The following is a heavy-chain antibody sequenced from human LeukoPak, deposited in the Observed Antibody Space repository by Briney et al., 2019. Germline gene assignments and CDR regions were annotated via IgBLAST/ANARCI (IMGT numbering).Heavy chain of an antibody. CDR3: ARRLTQYDCFDP. CDR2: TYYRSTWYN. J-gene: IGHJ5*02. V-gene: IGHV6-1*01. CDR1: GDSVSSNSVT. Sequence: SQTLSLTCAISGDSVSSNSVTWNWIRQSPSRGLEWLGRTYYRSTWYNDYAVSVRGRITVNPDTSKNQFSLHLNSVTPEDTAVYYCARRLTQYDCFDPWGQGILVTVSS. D-gene: IGHD2-2*01.